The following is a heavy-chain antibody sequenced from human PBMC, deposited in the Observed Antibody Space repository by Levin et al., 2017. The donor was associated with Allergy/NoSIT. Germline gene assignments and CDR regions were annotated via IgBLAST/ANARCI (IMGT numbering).Heavy chain of an antibody. Sequence: GESLKISCAASGFTFSSYWMSWVRQAPGKGLEWVANIKQDGSEKYYVDSVKGRFTISRDNAKNSLYLQMNSLRAEDTAVYYCARDVGQIAAANGYDVWGQGTTVTVSS. D-gene: IGHD6-13*01. V-gene: IGHV3-7*01. CDR3: ARDVGQIAAANGYDV. CDR2: IKQDGSEK. CDR1: GFTFSSYW. J-gene: IGHJ6*02.